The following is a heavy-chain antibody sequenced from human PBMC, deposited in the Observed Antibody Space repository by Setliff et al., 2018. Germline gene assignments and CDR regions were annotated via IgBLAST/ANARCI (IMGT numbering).Heavy chain of an antibody. CDR1: GFSFSTYS. D-gene: IGHD4-4*01. CDR2: ISSRGDFI. J-gene: IGHJ4*02. Sequence: PGGSLRLSCEASGFSFSTYSMNWVRQAPGKGLEWVSHISSRGDFIYYAQSVKGRFTVSRDNARNSVFLQMNSLRAEDTAVYFCARAHYGNIYPEHSFDVWGQGTLVTVSS. V-gene: IGHV3-48*01. CDR3: ARAHYGNIYPEHSFDV.